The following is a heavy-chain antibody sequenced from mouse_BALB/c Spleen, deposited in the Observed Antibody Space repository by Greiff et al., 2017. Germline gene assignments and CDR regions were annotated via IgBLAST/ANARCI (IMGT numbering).Heavy chain of an antibody. V-gene: IGHV5-12-2*01. Sequence: DVMLVESGGGLVQPGGSLKLSCAASGFTFSSYTMSWVRQTPEKRLEWVAYISNGGGSTYYPDTVKGRFTISRDNAKNTLYLQMSSLKSEDTAMYYCARHTVWEAMDYWGQGTSVTVSS. CDR3: ARHTVWEAMDY. CDR1: GFTFSSYT. CDR2: ISNGGGST. D-gene: IGHD1-1*01. J-gene: IGHJ4*01.